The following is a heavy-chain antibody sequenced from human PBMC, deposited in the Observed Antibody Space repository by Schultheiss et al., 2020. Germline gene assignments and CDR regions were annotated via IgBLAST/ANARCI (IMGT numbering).Heavy chain of an antibody. Sequence: GGSLRLSFAASEFTFSNYWMHWVRQVPGKGLAWVSRISSDGSSTSYVESVRGRFTISRDNAKDTLYLQMNSLSAEDTAVYYCARDRSDCRQPTEGYYFDLWGQGVLVTVSS. J-gene: IGHJ4*02. V-gene: IGHV3-74*01. CDR3: ARDRSDCRQPTEGYYFDL. CDR1: EFTFSNYW. CDR2: ISSDGSST. D-gene: IGHD2-21*01.